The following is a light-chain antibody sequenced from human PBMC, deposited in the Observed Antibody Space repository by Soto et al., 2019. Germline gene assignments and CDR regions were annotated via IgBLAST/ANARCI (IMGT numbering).Light chain of an antibody. Sequence: EIVLTQSPATLSLSPGERATLSCRASQSVSSYLAWYQQKPGQAPRLLIYDASNRATGIPARFSGSGSGTDFTLTISSLVHEDFAVYYCQQRSIWPPDTFGQGTKLEIK. CDR3: QQRSIWPPDT. CDR2: DAS. CDR1: QSVSSY. J-gene: IGKJ2*01. V-gene: IGKV3-11*01.